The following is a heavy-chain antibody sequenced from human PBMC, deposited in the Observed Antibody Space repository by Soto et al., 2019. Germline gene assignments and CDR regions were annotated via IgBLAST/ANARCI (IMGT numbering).Heavy chain of an antibody. V-gene: IGHV3-30-3*01. Sequence: PGGSLRLSCAASGFTFSSYAMHWVRQAPGKGLEWVAVISYDGSNKYYADSVKGRFTISRDNSKNTLYLQMNSLRAEDTAVYYCARDHRTYCDSSGYYYGMDVWGQGTTVTAP. CDR3: ARDHRTYCDSSGYYYGMDV. CDR2: ISYDGSNK. J-gene: IGHJ6*02. D-gene: IGHD3-22*01. CDR1: GFTFSSYA.